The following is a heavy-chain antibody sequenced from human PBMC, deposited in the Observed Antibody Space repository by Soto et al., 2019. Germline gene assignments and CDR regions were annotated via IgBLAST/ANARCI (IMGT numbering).Heavy chain of an antibody. CDR1: GESISNYY. CDR2: VSSSGST. J-gene: IGHJ6*02. CDR3: SRLLMIGEVITPGMDV. V-gene: IGHV4-59*01. D-gene: IGHD3-16*01. Sequence: QVQLQESGPGLVEPSETLSLICVVSGESISNYYWRWIRQPPGKGLERIGDVSSSGSTIYNPSLKSLVTMTLHTTNNQISLKLNCLTAADTAVDYCSRLLMIGEVITPGMDVWGQGTTVTVSS.